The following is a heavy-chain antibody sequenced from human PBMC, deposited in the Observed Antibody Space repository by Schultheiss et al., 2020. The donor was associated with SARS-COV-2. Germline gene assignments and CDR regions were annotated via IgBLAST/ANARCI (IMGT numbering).Heavy chain of an antibody. V-gene: IGHV4-59*02. CDR1: SGSVSSYY. J-gene: IGHJ4*02. D-gene: IGHD6-19*01. CDR2: VYSSGGT. CDR3: AAGIAVAGTIY. Sequence: SETLSLTCTVSSGSVSSYYWSWIRQPPGKGLEWIGYVYSSGGTYYSPSLKSRVTISVDTSKNQFSLKLSSVTAADTAVYYCAAGIAVAGTIYWGQGTLVTVSS.